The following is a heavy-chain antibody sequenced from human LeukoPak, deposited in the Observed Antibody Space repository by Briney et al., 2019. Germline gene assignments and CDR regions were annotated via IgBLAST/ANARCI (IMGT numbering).Heavy chain of an antibody. V-gene: IGHV4-31*03. J-gene: IGHJ4*02. CDR1: GGSISSGGYY. CDR2: IYYSGST. Sequence: SQTLSLTCTVSGGSISSGGYYWSWIRQHPGKGLEWIGHIYYSGSTYYNPSLKSRVTISVDTSKNQFSLKLSSVTAADTAVYYCARGGHQYSSDRGAHYYWDQGTLVTVSS. CDR3: ARGGHQYSSDRGAHYY. D-gene: IGHD5-18*01.